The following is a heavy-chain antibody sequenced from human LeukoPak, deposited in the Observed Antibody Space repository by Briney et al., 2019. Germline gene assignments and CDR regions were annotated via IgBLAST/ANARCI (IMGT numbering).Heavy chain of an antibody. CDR2: ISGSGAST. CDR1: GFTLSTNA. V-gene: IGHV3-23*01. CDR3: AKDPLWGNFDIVVVVAAYDH. Sequence: GGSLRLSCLTSGFTLSTNAMSWVRQAPGKGLEWISGISGSGASTYYADSVKGRFTISRDDSRNTLYLQMNSLRAEDTAVYYCAKDPLWGNFDIVVVVAAYDHWGQGTLVTVSS. D-gene: IGHD2-15*01. J-gene: IGHJ5*02.